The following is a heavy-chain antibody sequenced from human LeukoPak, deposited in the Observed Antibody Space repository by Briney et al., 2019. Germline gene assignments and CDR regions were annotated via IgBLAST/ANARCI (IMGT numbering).Heavy chain of an antibody. CDR1: GGSLSSSNW. CDR3: ARLPSSLTYYYGSGSQENFDY. D-gene: IGHD3-10*01. J-gene: IGHJ4*02. V-gene: IGHV4-4*02. Sequence: SETLSLTCAVSGGSLSSSNWWSWVRQPPGKGLDWIGEIYHSGSTNYNPSLKSRVTISVDKSKNPFSLKLSSVTAADTAVYYCARLPSSLTYYYGSGSQENFDYWGQGTLVTVSS. CDR2: IYHSGST.